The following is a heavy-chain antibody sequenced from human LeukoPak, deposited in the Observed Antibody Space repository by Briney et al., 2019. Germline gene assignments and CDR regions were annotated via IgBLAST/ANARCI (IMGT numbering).Heavy chain of an antibody. D-gene: IGHD2-2*01. CDR2: IYSGGST. CDR3: ARDVPAYGMDV. J-gene: IGHJ6*02. Sequence: GGSLRLSCAASGFTFDDYTMHWVRQAPGKGLEWVSVIYSGGSTYYADSVKGRFTISRDNSKNTLYLQMNSLRAEDTAVYYCARDVPAYGMDVWGQGTTVTVSS. V-gene: IGHV3-66*01. CDR1: GFTFDDYT.